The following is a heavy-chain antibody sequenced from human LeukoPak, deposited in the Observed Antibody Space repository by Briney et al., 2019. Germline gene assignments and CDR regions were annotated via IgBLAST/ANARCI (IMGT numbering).Heavy chain of an antibody. J-gene: IGHJ3*02. V-gene: IGHV3-11*06. CDR2: ISSGSSYT. CDR1: GFTFSDYY. Sequence: GGSLRLSCAASGFTFSDYYMSWIRQAPGKGLQWVSYISSGSSYTNYADSVKGRFTISRDNAKNSLYLQMNSLRAEDTAVYYCARGNDYGTVHAFDIWGQGTMVTVSS. CDR3: ARGNDYGTVHAFDI. D-gene: IGHD4-17*01.